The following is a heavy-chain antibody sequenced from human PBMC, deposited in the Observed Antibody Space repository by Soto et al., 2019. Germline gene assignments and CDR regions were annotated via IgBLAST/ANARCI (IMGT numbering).Heavy chain of an antibody. Sequence: SETLSLTCAVSGGSISSGGYSWSWIRQQPGKGMEWIGYIYHSGSTYYNPSLKSRVTISVDRSKNQFSLKLSSVTAADTAVYYCARVVWFGELLSGPFDYWGQGTLVTVSS. D-gene: IGHD3-10*01. V-gene: IGHV4-30-2*01. CDR2: IYHSGST. J-gene: IGHJ4*02. CDR3: ARVVWFGELLSGPFDY. CDR1: GGSISSGGYS.